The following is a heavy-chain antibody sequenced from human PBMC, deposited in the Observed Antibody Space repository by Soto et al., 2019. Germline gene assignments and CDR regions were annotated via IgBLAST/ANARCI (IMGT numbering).Heavy chain of an antibody. Sequence: SETLSLTCFVSGDSIRDYFWSWIRQPAGKGLEWVGRIYSTGNSNENPSPKSRVSLSVDTSKNQFSLRLKSVTAADTAVYYCAREGLGFDFWGQGALVTVSS. J-gene: IGHJ4*02. V-gene: IGHV4-4*07. D-gene: IGHD3-16*01. CDR2: IYSTGNS. CDR1: GDSIRDYF. CDR3: AREGLGFDF.